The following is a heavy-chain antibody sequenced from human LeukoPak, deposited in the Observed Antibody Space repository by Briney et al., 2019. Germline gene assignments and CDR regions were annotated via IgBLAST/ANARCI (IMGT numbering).Heavy chain of an antibody. CDR2: INYSGKL. V-gene: IGHV4-39*07. CDR3: ARDFGDWRTDY. Sequence: SETLFLTCSVSGGSISSRTHYWAWIRQPPGKGLEWIGSINYSGKLTYNPSLKSRVTVSIDTSKNQFSLTLSSVTAADTAVYYCARDFGDWRTDYWGQGTLVTVSS. J-gene: IGHJ4*02. CDR1: GGSISSRTHY. D-gene: IGHD2-21*02.